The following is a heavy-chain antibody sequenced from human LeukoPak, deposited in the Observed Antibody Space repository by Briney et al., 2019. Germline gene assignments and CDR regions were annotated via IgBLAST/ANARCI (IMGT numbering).Heavy chain of an antibody. CDR2: ISGSSSFI. CDR3: ARARLELWVTYYYYYMDV. D-gene: IGHD3-16*01. V-gene: IGHV3-21*01. CDR1: GFRFSSYT. J-gene: IGHJ6*03. Sequence: GGSLRLSCAASGFRFSSYTMNWVRQAPGKGLEWVSSISGSSSFIYYADSVKGRFTISRDNARNSVYLQMNSLRDDDTAVYYCARARLELWVTYYYYYMDVWGKGTTVTVSS.